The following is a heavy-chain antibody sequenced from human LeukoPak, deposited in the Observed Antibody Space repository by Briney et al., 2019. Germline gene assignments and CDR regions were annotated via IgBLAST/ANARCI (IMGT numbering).Heavy chain of an antibody. CDR1: GYTFTSYA. Sequence: ASVKVSCKASGYTFTSYAMHWVRQAPGQRLEWMGWINAGNGNTKYSQKFQGRVTITRDTSASTAYMELSSLRSEDTAVYYCATPAAGTNFFDYWGQGTLVTVSS. CDR3: ATPAAGTNFFDY. CDR2: INAGNGNT. J-gene: IGHJ4*02. V-gene: IGHV1-3*01. D-gene: IGHD6-13*01.